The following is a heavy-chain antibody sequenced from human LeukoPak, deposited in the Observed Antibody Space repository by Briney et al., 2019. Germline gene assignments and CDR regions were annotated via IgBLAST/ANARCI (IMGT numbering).Heavy chain of an antibody. CDR1: GFTFSSYA. Sequence: RTGGSLRLSCAASGFTFSSYAMSWVRQAPGKGLEWVSAISGSGGSTYYADSVKGRFTISRDNSKNTLYLQMNSLRAEDTAVYYCAKSGAWTGYYYYYMDVWGKGTTVTVSS. D-gene: IGHD6-25*01. CDR3: AKSGAWTGYYYYYMDV. CDR2: ISGSGGST. V-gene: IGHV3-23*01. J-gene: IGHJ6*03.